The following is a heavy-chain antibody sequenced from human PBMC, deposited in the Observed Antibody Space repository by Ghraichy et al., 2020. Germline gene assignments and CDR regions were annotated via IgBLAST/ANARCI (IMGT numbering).Heavy chain of an antibody. D-gene: IGHD5-18*01. Sequence: SETLSLTCAVYGGSFCGYYWSWIRQPPGKGLEWIGEINHSGSTNYNPSLKSRVTISVDTSKNQFSLKLSSVTAADTAVYYCARGAGGGPNNNGYSYGYGVLVGWGQGTLVTVSS. J-gene: IGHJ4*02. V-gene: IGHV4-34*01. CDR2: INHSGST. CDR1: GGSFCGYY. CDR3: ARGAGGGPNNNGYSYGYGVLVG.